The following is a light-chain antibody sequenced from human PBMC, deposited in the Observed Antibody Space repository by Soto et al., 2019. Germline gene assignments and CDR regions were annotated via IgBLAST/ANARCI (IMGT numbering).Light chain of an antibody. CDR2: DAS. CDR1: QSVSSY. Sequence: LLTHPLATLTLSPGERRSLSCRASQSVSSYLAWYQQKPGQAPRLLIYDASNRATGIPARFSGSGSGTDFTLTISSLEPEDFAVYYCQQRSNWLTFGGGTKVDIK. CDR3: QQRSNWLT. J-gene: IGKJ4*01. V-gene: IGKV3-11*01.